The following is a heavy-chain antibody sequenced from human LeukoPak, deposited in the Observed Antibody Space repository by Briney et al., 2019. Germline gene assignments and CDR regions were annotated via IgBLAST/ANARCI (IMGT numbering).Heavy chain of an antibody. V-gene: IGHV6-1*01. Sequence: SQTLSLTCVISGDSVSNSDYAWNWIRQSPSRGLEWLGRTYYRSQWRSDYARSVMGRISVDPDTSKNHFSLHLRSVTLDDTAIYYCAGGYAFDVWSQGTMVTVSS. J-gene: IGHJ3*01. CDR3: AGGYAFDV. CDR2: TYYRSQWRS. CDR1: GDSVSNSDYA.